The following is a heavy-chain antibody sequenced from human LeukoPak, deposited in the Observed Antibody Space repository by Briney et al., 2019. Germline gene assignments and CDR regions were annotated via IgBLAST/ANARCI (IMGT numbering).Heavy chain of an antibody. CDR1: GTSMTGSSAW. D-gene: IGHD2-2*01. CDR3: ARDLGGLSSYPNNCFDL. J-gene: IGHJ5*01. CDR2: VYFDGRT. V-gene: IGHV4-39*07. Sequence: PSETLSLRCTVSGTSMTGSSAWWAWIRQPPGRRLEWICTVYFDGRTFFNPSLNGRVSLSIVPSKNEISLSLTSVTVADTAMYYCARDLGGLSSYPNNCFDLWDKGTLVTVSS.